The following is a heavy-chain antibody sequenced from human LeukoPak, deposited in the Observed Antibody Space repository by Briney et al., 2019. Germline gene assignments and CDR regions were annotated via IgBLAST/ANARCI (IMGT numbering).Heavy chain of an antibody. Sequence: PPGGSLRFSCAASGFTFSSYWMSWVRQAPGKGLEWVANIKEDGSERYYVDSVKGRFTVSKDNAKNSLYLQMNSLRAEDTAVYYCASDYFSGWGQGTMVTVSS. CDR1: GFTFSSYW. J-gene: IGHJ3*01. D-gene: IGHD2/OR15-2a*01. CDR2: IKEDGSER. CDR3: ASDYFSG. V-gene: IGHV3-7*01.